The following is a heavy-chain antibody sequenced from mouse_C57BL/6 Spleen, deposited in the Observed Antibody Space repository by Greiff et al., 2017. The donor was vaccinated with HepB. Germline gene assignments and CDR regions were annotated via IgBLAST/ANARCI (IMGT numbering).Heavy chain of an antibody. CDR2: ISDGGSYT. D-gene: IGHD1-1*01. Sequence: EVKLVESGGGLVKPGGSLKLSCAASGFTFSSYAMSWVRQTPEKRLEWVATISDGGSYTYYPDNVKGRFTISRDNAKNNLYLQMSHLKSEDTAMYYCARHYGSSQYYFDYWGQGTTLTVSS. J-gene: IGHJ2*01. CDR3: ARHYGSSQYYFDY. CDR1: GFTFSSYA. V-gene: IGHV5-4*03.